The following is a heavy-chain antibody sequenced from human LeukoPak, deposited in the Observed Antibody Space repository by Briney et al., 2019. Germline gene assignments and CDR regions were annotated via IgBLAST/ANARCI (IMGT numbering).Heavy chain of an antibody. Sequence: GGSLRLSCTASGFTISSNYLTWVRQAPGKGLVWVSFIFGDLRTYYADSVKGRFTVSRDNSKNALYLHMNGLRAEDTAVYYCVTTDYSILTGYSPHWGQGTLVTVSS. CDR1: GFTISSNY. CDR3: VTTDYSILTGYSPH. CDR2: IFGDLRT. J-gene: IGHJ4*02. V-gene: IGHV3-53*01. D-gene: IGHD3-9*01.